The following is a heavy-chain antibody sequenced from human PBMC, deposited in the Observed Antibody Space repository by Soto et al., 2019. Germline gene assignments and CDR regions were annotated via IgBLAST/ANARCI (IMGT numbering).Heavy chain of an antibody. CDR1: GFTFSRYE. CDR3: ARVPTSARVRYFDEGVY. D-gene: IGHD3-9*01. Sequence: GGSLRLSCAASGFTFSRYEMNWFRQAPGKGLEWVSYISSSGSNIYYADAVKGRFTISRENAKNSLYLQMNSLRAEDTAVYYCARVPTSARVRYFDEGVYWGQGTLVTVSS. J-gene: IGHJ4*02. V-gene: IGHV3-48*03. CDR2: ISSSGSNI.